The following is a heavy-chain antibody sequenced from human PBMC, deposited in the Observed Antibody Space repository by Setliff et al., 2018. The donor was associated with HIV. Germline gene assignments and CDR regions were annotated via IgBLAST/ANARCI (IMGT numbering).Heavy chain of an antibody. CDR1: GYTFTDYF. CDR2: ISPDNANT. Sequence: SCKSSGYTFTDYFMHWVRQAPGQGLEWMGWISPDNANTRISQKFRGSGTMTRDRSINTAYMEFTGLTSDDTAVYYCARQLSNSFDYWGQGTLVTVSS. CDR3: ARQLSNSFDY. J-gene: IGHJ4*02. D-gene: IGHD1-1*01. V-gene: IGHV1-2*02.